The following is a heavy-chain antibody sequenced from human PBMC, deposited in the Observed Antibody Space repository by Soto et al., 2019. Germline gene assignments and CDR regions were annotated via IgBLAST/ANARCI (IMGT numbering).Heavy chain of an antibody. D-gene: IGHD2-15*01. V-gene: IGHV3-23*01. CDR3: AKNPIVVVVAARSCFDY. CDR1: GFTFSSYA. J-gene: IGHJ4*02. Sequence: EVQLLESGGGLVQPGGSLRLSCAASGFTFSSYAMSWVRQAPGKGLEWVSAISGSGGSTYYADSVKGRFTISRDNSKNTLYLQMNSLRAEDTAVYYCAKNPIVVVVAARSCFDYWGQGTLVTVSS. CDR2: ISGSGGST.